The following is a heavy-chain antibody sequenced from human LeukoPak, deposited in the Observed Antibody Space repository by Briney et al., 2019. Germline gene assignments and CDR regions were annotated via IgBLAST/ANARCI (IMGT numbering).Heavy chain of an antibody. J-gene: IGHJ3*02. CDR3: AKGRGYSYGGDAFDI. V-gene: IGHV3-33*06. CDR1: GFTFSSYG. CDR2: IWYDGSNK. D-gene: IGHD5-18*01. Sequence: GGSLRLSCAASGFTFSSYGMHWVRQAPGKGLEWVAVIWYDGSNKYYADSVKGRFTISRDNSKNTLYLQMNSLRAEDTAVYYCAKGRGYSYGGDAFDIWGQGTMVTVSS.